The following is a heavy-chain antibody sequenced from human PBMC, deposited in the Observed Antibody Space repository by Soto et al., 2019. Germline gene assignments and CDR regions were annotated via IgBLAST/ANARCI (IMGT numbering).Heavy chain of an antibody. Sequence: PGGSLRLSCAASGFIFSSYAMSWVRQAPGKGLEWVSAISGGGTTAYYADSVKGRFTFSRDNSKKTMYLQMNSLRAEDTAVYYCAKTTDGWFSAFEIWGQGTMVTVSS. J-gene: IGHJ3*02. CDR3: AKTTDGWFSAFEI. V-gene: IGHV3-23*01. CDR2: ISGGGTTA. CDR1: GFIFSSYA. D-gene: IGHD6-19*01.